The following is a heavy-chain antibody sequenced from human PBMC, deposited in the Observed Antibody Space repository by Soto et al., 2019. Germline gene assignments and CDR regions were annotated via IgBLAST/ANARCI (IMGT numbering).Heavy chain of an antibody. V-gene: IGHV3-74*01. CDR3: ARDTYYYDSSDHFSADAFDI. CDR1: GFTSSSYW. J-gene: IGHJ3*02. CDR2: ISNDGSST. D-gene: IGHD3-22*01. Sequence: EVQLVESGGGLVQPGGSLRLSCAASGFTSSSYWIHWVRQAPGKGLVWVSRISNDGSSTNYADSVKGRFTISRDNAKNTVCLQMNSLRAEDTAVYYCARDTYYYDSSDHFSADAFDIWGKGTMVTVSS.